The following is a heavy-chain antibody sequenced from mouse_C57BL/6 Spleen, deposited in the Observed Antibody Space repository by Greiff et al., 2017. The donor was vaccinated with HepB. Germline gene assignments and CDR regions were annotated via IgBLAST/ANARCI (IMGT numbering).Heavy chain of an antibody. CDR3: ARYAAQATLLDY. CDR2: IYPRSGNT. CDR1: GYTFTSYG. V-gene: IGHV1-81*01. Sequence: VQVVESGAELARPGASVKLSCKASGYTFTSYGISWVKQRTGQGLEWIGEIYPRSGNTYYNEKFKGKATLTEDKSSSTEYMELRSLTSEDSAVYFCARYAAQATLLDYWGQGTTLTVAS. J-gene: IGHJ2*01. D-gene: IGHD3-2*02.